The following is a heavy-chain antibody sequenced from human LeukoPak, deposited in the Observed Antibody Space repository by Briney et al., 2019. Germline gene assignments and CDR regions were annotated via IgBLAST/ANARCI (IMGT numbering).Heavy chain of an antibody. Sequence: SETLSLTCTVSGGSISSYYWSWIRQPPGKGLEWIGYIYYSGSTNYNPSLKSRVTISVDTSKNQFSLKLSSVTAADTAVYYCARDVILYGDYYYYYYMDVWGKGTTVTVSS. CDR2: IYYSGST. CDR3: ARDVILYGDYYYYYYMDV. CDR1: GGSISSYY. D-gene: IGHD4-17*01. V-gene: IGHV4-59*12. J-gene: IGHJ6*03.